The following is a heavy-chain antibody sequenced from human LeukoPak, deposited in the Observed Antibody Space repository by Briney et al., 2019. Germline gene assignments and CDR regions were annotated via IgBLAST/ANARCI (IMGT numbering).Heavy chain of an antibody. CDR2: INAGNGNT. Sequence: ASVKVSCKASGYTFTSYAMHWVRQAPGQRLEWMGWINAGNGNTKYSQEFRGRVTITRDTSASTAYMELSSLRSEDMAVYYCAREGAAAGTRGWFDPWGQGTLVTVSS. D-gene: IGHD6-13*01. CDR1: GYTFTSYA. J-gene: IGHJ5*02. V-gene: IGHV1-3*03. CDR3: AREGAAAGTRGWFDP.